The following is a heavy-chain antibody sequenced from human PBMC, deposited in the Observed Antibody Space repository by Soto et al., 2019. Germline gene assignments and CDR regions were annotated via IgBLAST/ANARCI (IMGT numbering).Heavy chain of an antibody. CDR3: ARVSTVLSAYCSSGRCYSRDYYYGMGV. CDR2: INAGNGNT. V-gene: IGHV1-3*01. CDR1: GYTFTRYA. J-gene: IGHJ6*02. D-gene: IGHD2-2*01. Sequence: GASVKVSCKASGYTFTRYAMHLGRQAPGQRLEWMGRINAGNGNTKYSQKFQGRVTITRDTSASTASMELSSLRPDDTALYFCARVSTVLSAYCSSGRCYSRDYYYGMGVCGQGTTVAVSS.